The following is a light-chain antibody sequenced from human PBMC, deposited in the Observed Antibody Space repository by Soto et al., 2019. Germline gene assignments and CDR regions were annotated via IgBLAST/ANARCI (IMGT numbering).Light chain of an antibody. Sequence: QSALTQPPSASGSPGQSVTISCTGTSSDVGGYNYVSWYQQHPGKAPKLMIYEVSKRPSGVPDRFSGSKSGNTAYLTVSGLQAEDEAVYWCSSYVGTNSYVFGIGTKLPVL. CDR2: EVS. J-gene: IGLJ1*01. V-gene: IGLV2-8*01. CDR3: SSYVGTNSYV. CDR1: SSDVGGYNY.